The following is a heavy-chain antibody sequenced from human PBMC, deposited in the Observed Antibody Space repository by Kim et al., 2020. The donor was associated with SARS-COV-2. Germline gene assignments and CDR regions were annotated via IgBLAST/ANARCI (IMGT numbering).Heavy chain of an antibody. D-gene: IGHD1-26*01. J-gene: IGHJ4*02. V-gene: IGHV4-39*01. Sequence: SETLSLNCTVSGGSISSSLYYWGWVRQPPGKGLEWIGSIYYVGSTFYSPSLKSRITISIDTSKNHVSLKLRSVTAADTALYYCARHRGSSGSFYLSAIDDWGQGTLVTVAS. CDR3: ARHRGSSGSFYLSAIDD. CDR2: IYYVGST. CDR1: GGSISSSLYY.